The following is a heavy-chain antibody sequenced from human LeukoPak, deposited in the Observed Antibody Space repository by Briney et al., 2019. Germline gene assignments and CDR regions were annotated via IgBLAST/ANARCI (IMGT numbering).Heavy chain of an antibody. CDR3: ARARGITIFGVVNNAKYNWFDP. D-gene: IGHD3-3*01. Sequence: ASVKVSCKASGYTFTSYGISWVRQAPGQGLEWMGWISAYNGKKNYPQKLQGRGTITTDTSPSTASMELRSLRSDDTAVYYCARARGITIFGVVNNAKYNWFDPWGQGTLVTVSS. CDR2: ISAYNGKK. CDR1: GYTFTSYG. V-gene: IGHV1-18*01. J-gene: IGHJ5*02.